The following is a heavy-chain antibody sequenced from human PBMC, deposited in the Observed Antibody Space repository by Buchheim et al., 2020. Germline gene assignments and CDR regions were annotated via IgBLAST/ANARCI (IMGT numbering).Heavy chain of an antibody. CDR2: INHSGST. J-gene: IGHJ6*02. Sequence: QVQLQQWGAGLLKPSETLSLTCAVYGGSFSGYYWSWIRRPPGKGLEWIGEINHSGSTNYNPSPKSRVTISVDTSKNQFSLKLSSVTAADTAVYYCARVKGSRYYYYYYGMDVWGQGTT. V-gene: IGHV4-34*01. CDR3: ARVKGSRYYYYYYGMDV. CDR1: GGSFSGYY. D-gene: IGHD3-10*01.